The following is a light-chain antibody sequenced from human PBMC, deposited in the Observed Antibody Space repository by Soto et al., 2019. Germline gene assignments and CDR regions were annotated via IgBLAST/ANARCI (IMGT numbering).Light chain of an antibody. J-gene: IGLJ3*02. CDR1: SSDVGAFNY. Sequence: QSVLTQPASVSGSPGQSITISCTGTSSDVGAFNYISWYQHHPGKAPKLMIYDVSNRPSGVSNRFSGSKSGNTASLTISGLQAEDEADYYCSSYTSSSTQVFGGGTKVTVL. CDR2: DVS. V-gene: IGLV2-14*03. CDR3: SSYTSSSTQV.